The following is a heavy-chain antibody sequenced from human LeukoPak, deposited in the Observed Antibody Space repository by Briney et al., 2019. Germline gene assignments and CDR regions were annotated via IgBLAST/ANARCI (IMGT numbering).Heavy chain of an antibody. V-gene: IGHV3-30*04. D-gene: IGHD3-16*01. CDR1: GFTFSNYA. CDR2: ISFDGSKK. J-gene: IGHJ4*02. CDR3: VRSRATSGGYYFAY. Sequence: GRSLRLSCAASGFTFSNYAMHWVRQAPGKGLEWVAVISFDGSKKYYADPVKGQFTISRDNSKSTLYLQMNSLRAEDTALYYCVRSRATSGGYYFAYWGQGALVTVSS.